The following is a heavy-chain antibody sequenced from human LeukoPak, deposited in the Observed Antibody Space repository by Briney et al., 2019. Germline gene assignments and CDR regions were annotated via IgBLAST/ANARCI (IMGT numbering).Heavy chain of an antibody. Sequence: ASVKVSCKTSGYAFTNFGIGWVRQAPGQGLEWMGWISGGNGNTDYPQTLQDRFTMTTDTSTNTAYMELRNLRSEDTAVYYCARGGKGQQWLVYGVSRRYYYYMDVWGKGTTVTVSS. J-gene: IGHJ6*03. D-gene: IGHD6-19*01. CDR2: ISGGNGNT. V-gene: IGHV1-18*01. CDR1: GYAFTNFG. CDR3: ARGGKGQQWLVYGVSRRYYYYMDV.